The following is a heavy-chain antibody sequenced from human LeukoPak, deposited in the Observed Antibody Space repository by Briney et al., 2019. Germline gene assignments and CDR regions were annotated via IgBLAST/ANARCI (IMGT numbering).Heavy chain of an antibody. J-gene: IGHJ4*02. CDR1: GFTFSNAW. V-gene: IGHV3-15*07. CDR2: VKSKIDGGARTT. CDR3: AKDQGGHCSSTSCYPIDY. Sequence: GSLRLSCAASGFTFSNAWMNWVRQAPGKGLEWVGRVKSKIDGGARTTDYAAPVKGRFTISRDDSKNTLYLQMNSLRAEDTAVYYCAKDQGGHCSSTSCYPIDYWGQGTLVTVSS. D-gene: IGHD2-2*01.